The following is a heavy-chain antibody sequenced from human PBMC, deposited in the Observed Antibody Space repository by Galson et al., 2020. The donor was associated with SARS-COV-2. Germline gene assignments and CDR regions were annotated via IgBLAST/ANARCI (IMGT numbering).Heavy chain of an antibody. CDR3: ARAPILTAYYRDYYFDY. CDR2: LNHGEST. D-gene: IGHD3-9*01. Sequence: PEPLSFTSAASVGSLSGYYGTWTAHPPGKGLEWMGELNHGESTNSNSSPTSAVTMSVDTSKNQFSLRLSSVTAAETAVYYCARAPILTAYYRDYYFDYWGQGTLVTVSS. V-gene: IGHV4-34*01. J-gene: IGHJ4*02. CDR1: VGSLSGYY.